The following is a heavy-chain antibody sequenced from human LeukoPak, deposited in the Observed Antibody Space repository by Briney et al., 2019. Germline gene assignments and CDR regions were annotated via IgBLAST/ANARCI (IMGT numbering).Heavy chain of an antibody. CDR2: IYYSGST. D-gene: IGHD6-19*01. CDR3: ARVWYSRGWWNGMDV. CDR1: GGSISSYY. Sequence: SETLSLTCTVSGGSISSYYWSWIRQPPGKGLEWIGYIYYSGSTNYNPSLKSRVTISVDTSKNQFSLKLSSVTAADTAVYYCARVWYSRGWWNGMDVWGQGTTVTVSS. J-gene: IGHJ6*02. V-gene: IGHV4-59*01.